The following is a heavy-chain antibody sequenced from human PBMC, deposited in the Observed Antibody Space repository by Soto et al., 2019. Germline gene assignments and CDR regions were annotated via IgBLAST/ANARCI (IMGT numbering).Heavy chain of an antibody. D-gene: IGHD4-17*01. J-gene: IGHJ6*03. CDR1: GYSFTSYW. CDR3: ARHYGDYDQAHYYYYYMDV. CDR2: IYPGDSDT. V-gene: IGHV5-51*01. Sequence: LGESLKISCKGSGYSFTSYWIGWVRQMPGKGLEWMGIIYPGDSDTRYSPSFQGQVTISADKSISTAYLQWSSLKASDTAMYYCARHYGDYDQAHYYYYYMDVWGKGTTVTVSS.